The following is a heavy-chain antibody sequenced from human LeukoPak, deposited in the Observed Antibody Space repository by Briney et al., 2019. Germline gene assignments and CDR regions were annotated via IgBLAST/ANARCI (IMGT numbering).Heavy chain of an antibody. CDR3: AKGGSGNFPSDY. V-gene: IGHV3-23*01. Sequence: GGSLRLSCAVSRFTFSSSAMSWVRQAPGKGLEWVSGITYSGGSTYYADSVKGRFTISRDNSKNTLYLQMNSLRAEDTAAYYCAKGGSGNFPSDYWGQGTLVTVSS. CDR1: RFTFSSSA. D-gene: IGHD1-26*01. J-gene: IGHJ4*02. CDR2: ITYSGGST.